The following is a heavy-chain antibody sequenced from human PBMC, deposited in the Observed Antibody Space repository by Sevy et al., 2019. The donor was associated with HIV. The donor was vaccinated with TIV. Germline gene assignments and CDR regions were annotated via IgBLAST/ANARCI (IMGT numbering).Heavy chain of an antibody. CDR3: VRRYGDYRVGFDP. V-gene: IGHV3-74*01. CDR1: GFIFNSYW. Sequence: GGSLRLSCEASGFIFNSYWMHWVRQVPGKGLEWVSHINSEGSRTSYADAVKGRFTISRDNAKNTLFLQMNSLRADDTAVYYGVRRYGDYRVGFDPWGQGTLVTVSS. CDR2: INSEGSRT. D-gene: IGHD2-21*02. J-gene: IGHJ5*02.